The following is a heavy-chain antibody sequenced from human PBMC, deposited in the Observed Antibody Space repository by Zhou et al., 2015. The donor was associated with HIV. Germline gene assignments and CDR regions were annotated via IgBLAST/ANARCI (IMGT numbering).Heavy chain of an antibody. CDR1: GYTFTDYY. J-gene: IGHJ6*02. V-gene: IGHV1-2*02. Sequence: QVQLVQSGAEVKKPGASVKVSCKASGYTFTDYYLHWVRQAPGQGLEWMGWINPNSGGTNYAQKFQGRVTMTRDTSISTTHMELSRLRSDDTAVYYXARELLTVAASDFYYYGMDVWGQGTTVTVSS. CDR2: INPNSGGT. CDR3: ARELLTVAASDFYYYGMDV. D-gene: IGHD6-19*01.